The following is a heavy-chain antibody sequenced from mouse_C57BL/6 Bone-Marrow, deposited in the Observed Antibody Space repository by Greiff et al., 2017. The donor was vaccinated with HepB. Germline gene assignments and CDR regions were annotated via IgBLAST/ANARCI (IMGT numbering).Heavy chain of an antibody. J-gene: IGHJ2*01. Sequence: QVQLQQPGAELVKPGASVKVSCKASGYTFTSYWMHWVKQRPGQGLEWIGMIHPNSGSTNYNEKFKSKATLTVDKSSSTAYMQLSSLKSEDSAVYYCARAITTVVAPYFDYWGQGTTLTVSS. D-gene: IGHD1-1*01. CDR1: GYTFTSYW. CDR3: ARAITTVVAPYFDY. V-gene: IGHV1-64*01. CDR2: IHPNSGST.